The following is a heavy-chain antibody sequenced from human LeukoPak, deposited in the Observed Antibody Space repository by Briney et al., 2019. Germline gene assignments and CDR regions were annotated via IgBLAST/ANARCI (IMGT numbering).Heavy chain of an antibody. CDR1: GFTFSSYS. CDR3: ARGVRPVAMRNNFDY. CDR2: ISSSSSTI. J-gene: IGHJ4*02. Sequence: GGSLRLSCAASGFTFSSYSMNWVRQAPGKGLEWVSYISSSSSTIYYADSVKGRFTISRDNAKNSLYLQMNSLRAEDTAVYYCARGVRPVAMRNNFDYWGQGTLVTVSS. V-gene: IGHV3-48*01. D-gene: IGHD2-2*01.